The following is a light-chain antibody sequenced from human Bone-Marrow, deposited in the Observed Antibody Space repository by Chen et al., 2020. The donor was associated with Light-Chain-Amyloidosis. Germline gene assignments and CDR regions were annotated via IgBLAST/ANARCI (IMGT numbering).Light chain of an antibody. J-gene: IGKJ4*01. CDR3: QQYGTTPLT. CDR1: QTISSNY. V-gene: IGKV3-20*01. CDR2: GSS. Sequence: EIVLTQSPGTLSLSPGEGANLSCRASQTISSNYLTWYQQKFGQAHRHLIDGSSSRAAGIPDRFTGSGSGTEFTLTINRLEPEDFAMYYCQQYGTTPLTYGGGTKVEIK.